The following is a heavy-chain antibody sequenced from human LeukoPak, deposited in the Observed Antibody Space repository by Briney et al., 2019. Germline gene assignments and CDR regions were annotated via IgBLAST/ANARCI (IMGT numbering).Heavy chain of an antibody. V-gene: IGHV1-69*13. CDR1: GGSFSSYA. J-gene: IGHJ5*02. Sequence: SVKVSCKASGGSFSSYAISWVRQAPGQGLEWMGGIIPIFGTANYAQKFQGRVTITADESTSTAYMELSSLRSEDTAVYYCARDRRGYYSRGWFDPWGQGTLVTVSS. D-gene: IGHD3-22*01. CDR3: ARDRRGYYSRGWFDP. CDR2: IIPIFGTA.